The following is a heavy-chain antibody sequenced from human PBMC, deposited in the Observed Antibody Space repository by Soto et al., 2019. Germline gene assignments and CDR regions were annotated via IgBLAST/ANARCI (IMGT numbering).Heavy chain of an antibody. CDR2: IYDNGKGT. J-gene: IGHJ3*01. V-gene: IGHV4-30-2*01. CDR1: GGSINSPGSS. CDR3: ARAGRTDGFDL. Sequence: QLQLQESGAGLVKPSQTLSLTCDVSGGSINSPGSSWSWIRQPPGKGLEWIGYIYDNGKGTYYSPSLKSRVTILEDKSNNEFSLSLRSVTAADTAVYYCARAGRTDGFDLWGQGTLVTVSS.